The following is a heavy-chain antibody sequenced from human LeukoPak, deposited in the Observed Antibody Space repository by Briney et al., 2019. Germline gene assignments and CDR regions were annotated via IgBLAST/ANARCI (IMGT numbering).Heavy chain of an antibody. CDR3: ARESKPLDDAFDI. V-gene: IGHV1-2*02. CDR2: INPNSGGT. CDR1: GYTFTGYY. Sequence: GASVKVSCKASGYTFTGYYMHWVRQAPGQGLEWMGWINPNSGGTNYAQKFQGRVTMTRDTSISTAYMELSRLRSDDTAVYYCARESKPLDDAFDIWGQGTMVTVSS. J-gene: IGHJ3*02.